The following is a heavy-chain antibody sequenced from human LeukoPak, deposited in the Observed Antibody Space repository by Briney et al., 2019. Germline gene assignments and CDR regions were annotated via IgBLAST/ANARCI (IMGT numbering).Heavy chain of an antibody. J-gene: IGHJ4*02. CDR2: ISSSSSYI. V-gene: IGHV3-21*04. CDR1: GFTFTTYW. D-gene: IGHD6-19*01. CDR3: AKGTSTYSSGSFDY. Sequence: GESLRLSCAASGFTFTTYWMSWVRQAPGKGLEWVSSISSSSSYIYYADSVKGRFTISRDNSNNMLYLQMISLRAEDTAVYYCAKGTSTYSSGSFDYWGRGTLVTVSS.